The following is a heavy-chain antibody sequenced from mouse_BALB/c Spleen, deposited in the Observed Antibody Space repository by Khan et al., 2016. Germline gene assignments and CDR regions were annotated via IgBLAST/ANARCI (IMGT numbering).Heavy chain of an antibody. Sequence: VRLQQSGAELVKPGASVKLSCTASGFNIKDTYMHWVKQRPEQGLEWIGKIDPANGNTKYDPNFQGKATITADTSSNTAYLQLSSLTSEDTAVYYCARAYYDDWFAYWGQGTLVTVSA. CDR2: IDPANGNT. D-gene: IGHD2-4*01. J-gene: IGHJ3*01. CDR3: ARAYYDDWFAY. V-gene: IGHV14-3*02. CDR1: GFNIKDTY.